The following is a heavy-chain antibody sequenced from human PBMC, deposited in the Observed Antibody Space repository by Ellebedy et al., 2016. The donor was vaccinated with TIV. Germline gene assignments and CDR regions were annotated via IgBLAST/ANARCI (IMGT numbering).Heavy chain of an antibody. CDR2: IYYSGST. J-gene: IGHJ4*02. CDR3: ASPQGVGATELDY. D-gene: IGHD1-26*01. CDR1: GGSISSGGYY. Sequence: SETLSLXCTVSGGSISSGGYYWSWIRQHPGKGLEWIGYIYYSGSTYYNPSLKSRVTISVDTSKNQFSLKLSSVTAADTAVYYCASPQGVGATELDYWGQGTLVTVSS. V-gene: IGHV4-31*03.